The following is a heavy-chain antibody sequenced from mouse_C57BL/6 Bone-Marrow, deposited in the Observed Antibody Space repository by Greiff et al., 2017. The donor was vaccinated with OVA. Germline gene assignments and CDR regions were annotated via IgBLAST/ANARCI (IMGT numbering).Heavy chain of an antibody. CDR1: GYTFTDYY. Sequence: VMLVESGAELVRPGASVKLSCKASGYTFTDYYINWVKQRPGQGLEWIARIYPGSGNTYYNEKFKGKATLTAEKSSSTAYMQLSSLTSEDSAVYFCARRYYGSGNYAMDYWGQGTSVTVSS. D-gene: IGHD1-1*01. CDR3: ARRYYGSGNYAMDY. J-gene: IGHJ4*01. CDR2: IYPGSGNT. V-gene: IGHV1-76*01.